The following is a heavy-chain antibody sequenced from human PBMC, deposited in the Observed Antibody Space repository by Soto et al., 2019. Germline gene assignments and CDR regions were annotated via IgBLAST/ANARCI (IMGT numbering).Heavy chain of an antibody. CDR2: IYSGGST. J-gene: IGHJ1*01. Sequence: PGGSLRLSCAASGFIVSSNYMSWVRQAPGKGLEWVSVIYSGGSTYYADSVKGRFTISRHNSKNTLYLQMNSLRAEDTAVYYCARARYCSSTSCSHFQHWGQGTQVTV. D-gene: IGHD2-2*01. CDR1: GFIVSSNY. V-gene: IGHV3-53*04. CDR3: ARARYCSSTSCSHFQH.